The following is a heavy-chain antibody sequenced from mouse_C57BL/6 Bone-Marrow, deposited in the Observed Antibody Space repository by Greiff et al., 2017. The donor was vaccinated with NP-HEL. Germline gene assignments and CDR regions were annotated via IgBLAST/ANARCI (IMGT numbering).Heavy chain of an antibody. V-gene: IGHV5-6*01. CDR3: ARQGYYYGSSSHFDY. J-gene: IGHJ2*01. Sequence: EVQVVESGGDLVKPGGSLKLSCAASGFTFSSYGMSWVRQTPDKRLEWVATISSGGSYTYYPDSVKGRFTISRDNAKNTLYLQMSSLKSEDTAMYYCARQGYYYGSSSHFDYWGQGTTLTVSS. CDR2: ISSGGSYT. CDR1: GFTFSSYG. D-gene: IGHD1-1*01.